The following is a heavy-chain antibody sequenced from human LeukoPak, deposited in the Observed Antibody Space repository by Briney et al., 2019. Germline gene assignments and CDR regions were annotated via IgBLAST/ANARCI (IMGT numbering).Heavy chain of an antibody. CDR3: AKDFTYYYDSSGLIDY. CDR1: GFTFDDYA. Sequence: GGSLRLSCAASGFTFDDYAMHWVRQAPGKGLEWVSGISWNSGSIGYADSVKGRFTISRDNAKNSLYLQMNSLRAEDTALYYCAKDFTYYYDSSGLIDYWGQGTLVTVSA. CDR2: ISWNSGSI. V-gene: IGHV3-9*01. J-gene: IGHJ4*02. D-gene: IGHD3-22*01.